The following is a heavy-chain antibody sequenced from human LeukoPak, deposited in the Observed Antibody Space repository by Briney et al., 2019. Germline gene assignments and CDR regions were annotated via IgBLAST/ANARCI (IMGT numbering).Heavy chain of an antibody. CDR3: ARDGHSYGGNPTPEYMDV. D-gene: IGHD4-23*01. CDR1: GFTLRSYT. Sequence: GGSLRLSCAASGFTLRSYTMNWVRQAPGKGLEWVSSIGISSNKLYYAGSVKGRFIISRDNAKNSLYLQMNSLRAEDTAVYYCARDGHSYGGNPTPEYMDVWGKGTTVTVSS. J-gene: IGHJ6*03. V-gene: IGHV3-21*01. CDR2: IGISSNKL.